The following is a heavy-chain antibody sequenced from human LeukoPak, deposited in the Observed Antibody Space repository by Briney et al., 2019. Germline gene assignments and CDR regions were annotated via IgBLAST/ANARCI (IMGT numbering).Heavy chain of an antibody. V-gene: IGHV1-2*02. Sequence: ASVKVSCKASGYTFTGYYMHWVRQAPGQGLEWMGWINPNSGGTDYAKKFQGRVTMTRDTSISTAYMELSRLTTDDTAVYYCARATPITMIVVVSWFDPWGQGTLVTVSS. D-gene: IGHD3-22*01. CDR1: GYTFTGYY. CDR2: INPNSGGT. CDR3: ARATPITMIVVVSWFDP. J-gene: IGHJ5*02.